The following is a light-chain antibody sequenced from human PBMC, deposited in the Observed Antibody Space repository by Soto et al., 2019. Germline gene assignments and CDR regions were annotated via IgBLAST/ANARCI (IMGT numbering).Light chain of an antibody. CDR3: KQYDNWPWT. Sequence: EIVMPPSPATLSVSPGGSAPLSCRASQSISGTLAWYQQKPGQATRILIYGAFTRATGFKARFSGSGSGTDFTLTITSMQSEDFAVYYCKQYDNWPWTCGQGTKGDIK. V-gene: IGKV3-15*01. CDR2: GAF. J-gene: IGKJ1*01. CDR1: QSISGT.